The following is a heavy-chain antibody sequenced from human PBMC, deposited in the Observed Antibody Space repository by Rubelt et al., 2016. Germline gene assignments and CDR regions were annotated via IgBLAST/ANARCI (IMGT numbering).Heavy chain of an antibody. CDR1: GFTFSRYA. CDR3: ARDRYPGLTDY. V-gene: IGHV3-53*04. J-gene: IGHJ4*02. D-gene: IGHD3-16*02. Sequence: SRGGLVQPGGSLRVSCAASGFTFSRYAMNWVRQAPGKGLEWVSIIYSGGSTYYADSVKGRFTISRHNSKNTLYLQMNSLRAEDTAVYYCARDRYPGLTDYWGQGTLVTVSS. CDR2: IYSGGST.